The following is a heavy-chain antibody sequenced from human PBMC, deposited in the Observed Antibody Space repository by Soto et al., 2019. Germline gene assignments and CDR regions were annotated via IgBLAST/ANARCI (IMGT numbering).Heavy chain of an antibody. CDR3: ARDRSSTRITGTSYYFDY. CDR1: GFTVSSNY. Sequence: EVQLVESGGGLVQPGGSLRLSCAASGFTVSSNYMSWVRQAPGKGLEWVSVIYSGGSTYYADSVKGRFTISRHNSKNTLYLQMNSLRAEDTAVYYCARDRSSTRITGTSYYFDYWGQGTLVTVSS. V-gene: IGHV3-53*04. D-gene: IGHD1-20*01. CDR2: IYSGGST. J-gene: IGHJ4*02.